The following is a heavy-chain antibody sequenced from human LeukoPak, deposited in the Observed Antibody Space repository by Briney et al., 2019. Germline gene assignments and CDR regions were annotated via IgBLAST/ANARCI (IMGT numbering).Heavy chain of an antibody. D-gene: IGHD3-16*01. CDR2: INGDGSDK. CDR1: GTTFSIYW. J-gene: IGHJ3*02. V-gene: IGHV3-7*04. CDR3: ARRRYVAFDI. Sequence: GGSLRLSCAASGTTFSIYWLTWVRQAPGKGLEWVANINGDGSDKYYVDSVKGRFTISRDNAKNSLYLQMNSLRAEDTAVYYCARRRYVAFDIWGQGTMVTVSS.